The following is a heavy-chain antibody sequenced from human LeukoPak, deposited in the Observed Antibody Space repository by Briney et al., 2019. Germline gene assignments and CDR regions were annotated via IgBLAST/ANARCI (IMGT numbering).Heavy chain of an antibody. CDR3: ARHIAVAGTFDY. J-gene: IGHJ4*02. Sequence: PGGSLRLSCAASGFTFSSYSMNWVRQAPGKGLEWVSSISSSSSYIYYADSVKGRFTISRDNAKNSLYLQMNSLRAEDTAVYYCARHIAVAGTFDYWGQGTLVTVSS. CDR2: ISSSSSYI. D-gene: IGHD6-19*01. CDR1: GFTFSSYS. V-gene: IGHV3-21*01.